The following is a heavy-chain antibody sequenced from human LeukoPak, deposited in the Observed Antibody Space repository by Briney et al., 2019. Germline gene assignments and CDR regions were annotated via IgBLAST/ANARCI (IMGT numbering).Heavy chain of an antibody. CDR2: IYSGGST. V-gene: IGHV3-66*01. D-gene: IGHD3-22*01. CDR1: GFTVSSNY. CDR3: ARGSVIDAFDI. Sequence: PGGSLRLSCAASGFTVSSNYMSRVRQAPGKGLEWVSVIYSGGSTYYADSVKGRFTISRDNSKNTLYLQMNSLRAEDTAVYYCARGSVIDAFDIWGQGTMVTVSS. J-gene: IGHJ3*02.